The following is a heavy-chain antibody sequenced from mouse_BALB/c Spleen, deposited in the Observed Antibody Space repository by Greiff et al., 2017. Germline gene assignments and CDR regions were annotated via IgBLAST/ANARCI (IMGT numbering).Heavy chain of an antibody. CDR3: ARSSSGYTYYFDY. V-gene: IGHV1-63*02. Sequence: QVQLKESGAELVRPGTSVKISCKASGYTFTNYWLGWVKQRPGHGLEWIGDIYPGGGYTNYNEKFKGKATLTADTSSSTAYMQLSSLTSEDSAVYFCARSSSGYTYYFDYWGQGTTLTVSS. CDR2: IYPGGGYT. J-gene: IGHJ2*01. CDR1: GYTFTNYW. D-gene: IGHD3-1*01.